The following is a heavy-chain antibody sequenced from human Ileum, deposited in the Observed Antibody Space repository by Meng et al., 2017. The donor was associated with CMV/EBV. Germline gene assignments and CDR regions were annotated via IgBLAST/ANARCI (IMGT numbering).Heavy chain of an antibody. Sequence: CKASGYTFTGYYMHWVRQAPGQGLEWMGWINPNSGGTNYAQKFQGRVTMTRDTSISTAYMELSRLRSDDTAVYYCARVEKAARPLGYWGQGTLVTVSS. CDR1: GYTFTGYY. CDR2: INPNSGGT. D-gene: IGHD6-6*01. V-gene: IGHV1-2*02. J-gene: IGHJ4*02. CDR3: ARVEKAARPLGY.